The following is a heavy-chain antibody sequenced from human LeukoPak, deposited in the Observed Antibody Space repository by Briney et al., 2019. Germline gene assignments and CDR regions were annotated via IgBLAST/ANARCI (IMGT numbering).Heavy chain of an antibody. J-gene: IGHJ6*03. Sequence: SVKVSCKASGGTFSSYAISWVRQAPGQGLEWMGGIIPIFGTANYAQKFQGRVTITADESTSTAYMELSSLRSEDTAVYYGARGPYSSSWYSGDYYYYYMDVWGKGTTVTVSS. CDR2: IIPIFGTA. D-gene: IGHD6-13*01. CDR1: GGTFSSYA. V-gene: IGHV1-69*01. CDR3: ARGPYSSSWYSGDYYYYYMDV.